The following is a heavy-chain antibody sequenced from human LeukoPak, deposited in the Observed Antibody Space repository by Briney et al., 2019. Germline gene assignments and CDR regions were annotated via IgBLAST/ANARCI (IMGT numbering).Heavy chain of an antibody. D-gene: IGHD1-26*01. J-gene: IGHJ4*02. V-gene: IGHV4-61*02. CDR2: IYTSGST. CDR3: ARAELYYFDY. CDR1: GGSISSGSYY. Sequence: SQTLSLTCTVSGGSISSGSYYWSWIRQPAGKGLEWIGRIYTSGSTNYNPSLKSRVTISVDTSKNQFSLKLSSVTAADTAVYYCARAELYYFDYWGRGTLVTVSS.